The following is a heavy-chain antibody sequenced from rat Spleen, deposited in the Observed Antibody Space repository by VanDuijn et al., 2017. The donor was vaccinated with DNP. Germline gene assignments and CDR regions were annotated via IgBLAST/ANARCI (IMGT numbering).Heavy chain of an antibody. CDR1: GFTFSDYA. CDR3: AKNSGYYFDY. J-gene: IGHJ2*01. Sequence: EVQLVESGGGLVPPGRSLKLSCAASGFTFSDYAMAWVRQAPKKGLEWVASIIYEGSSTYSPDSVKGRFTISRDNAQSSLYLQMDSLKSEDTATYYCAKNSGYYFDYWGQGVMVTVSS. D-gene: IGHD4-3*01. CDR2: IIYEGSST. V-gene: IGHV5-17*01.